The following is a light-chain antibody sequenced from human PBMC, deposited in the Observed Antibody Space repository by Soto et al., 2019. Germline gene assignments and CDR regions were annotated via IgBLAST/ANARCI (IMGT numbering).Light chain of an antibody. CDR3: QQYGTSALT. V-gene: IGKV3-20*01. J-gene: IGKJ4*01. CDR1: QSVSSSY. CDR2: GTS. Sequence: IVLTQSPGTLSLSPGERATLSCRASQSVSSSYLVWYQQRPGQPPRLFIYGTSTRAAGISDRFSGSGSGTDFTLTIYRLEPGDSAVYYCQQYGTSALTFGGGTKV.